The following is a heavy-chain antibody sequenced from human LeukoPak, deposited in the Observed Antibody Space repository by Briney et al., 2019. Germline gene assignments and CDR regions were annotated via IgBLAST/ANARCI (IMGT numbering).Heavy chain of an antibody. CDR3: ARHSRSGYYSWYFDY. Sequence: SETLSLTCAVYGGSFSGYYWSWIRQPPGKGLEWIGEINHSGSTNYNPSLKSRVTISVDTSKNQFSLKLSSVTAADTAVYYCARHSRSGYYSWYFDYWGQGTLVTVSS. V-gene: IGHV4-34*01. CDR2: INHSGST. D-gene: IGHD3-22*01. CDR1: GGSFSGYY. J-gene: IGHJ4*02.